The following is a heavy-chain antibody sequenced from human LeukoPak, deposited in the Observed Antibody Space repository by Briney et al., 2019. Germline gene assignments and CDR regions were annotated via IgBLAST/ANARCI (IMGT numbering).Heavy chain of an antibody. J-gene: IGHJ3*02. V-gene: IGHV1-18*01. Sequence: ASVKASCKASGYTFTSYGISWVRQAPGQGLEWMGWIGPYNGNTNYAQKVQGRVTMTTDTSTSTAYMELRSLRSDDTAVYYCAAVDTTMGDAFDIWGQGTMVTVSS. CDR2: IGPYNGNT. CDR3: AAVDTTMGDAFDI. CDR1: GYTFTSYG. D-gene: IGHD5-18*01.